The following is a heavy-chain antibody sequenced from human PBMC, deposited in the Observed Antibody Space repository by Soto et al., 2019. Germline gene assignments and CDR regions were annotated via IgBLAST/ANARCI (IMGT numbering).Heavy chain of an antibody. CDR1: GFTFSNYW. CDR3: GTQGLHFGYFYGVDV. CDR2: VDPDGSAT. D-gene: IGHD2-21*02. Sequence: EVQLVESGGDLVQPGGSLRLSCAVSGFTFSNYWMHWVRQAPGKGLVWVSRVDPDGSATNYADSVRGRFIISRDNAKNTLYLQMNSLTAEDTGVYHCGTQGLHFGYFYGVDVWGQGTTVTV. V-gene: IGHV3-74*01. J-gene: IGHJ6*02.